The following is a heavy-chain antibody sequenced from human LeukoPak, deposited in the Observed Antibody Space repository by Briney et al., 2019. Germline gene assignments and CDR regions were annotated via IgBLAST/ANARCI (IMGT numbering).Heavy chain of an antibody. CDR3: ARDLKYSGSPFDY. CDR2: IYYSGST. CDR1: GGSISSSSYY. D-gene: IGHD1-26*01. V-gene: IGHV4-39*07. Sequence: SETLSLTCTVSGGSISSSSYYWGWIRQPPGKGLEWIGSIYYSGSTYYNPSLKSRVTISVDTSKNQFSLNLSSVTAADTAVYYCARDLKYSGSPFDYWGQGTLVTVSS. J-gene: IGHJ4*02.